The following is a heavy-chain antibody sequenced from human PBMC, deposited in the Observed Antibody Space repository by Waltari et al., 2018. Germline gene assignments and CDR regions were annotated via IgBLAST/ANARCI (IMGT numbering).Heavy chain of an antibody. CDR3: ARVDCSSTSCYLVYYYYYMDV. V-gene: IGHV3-7*01. J-gene: IGHJ6*03. Sequence: EVQLVESGGGLVQPGGSLRLSCAASGFTFSSYWMSWVRRAPGKGLEWVANIKQDGSEKYYVDSVKGRFTISRDNAKNSLYLQMNSLRAEDTAVYYCARVDCSSTSCYLVYYYYYMDVWGKGTTVTVSS. D-gene: IGHD2-2*01. CDR1: GFTFSSYW. CDR2: IKQDGSEK.